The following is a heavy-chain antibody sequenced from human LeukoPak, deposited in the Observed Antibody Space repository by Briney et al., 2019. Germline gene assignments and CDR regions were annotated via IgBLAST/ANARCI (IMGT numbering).Heavy chain of an antibody. J-gene: IGHJ4*02. CDR1: GGSISSYY. Sequence: PSETLSLTCTVSGGSISSYYWSWIRQPAGKGLEWIGRIYTSGSTYYNPSLKSRVTISVDTSKNQFSLKLSSVTAADTAVYYCARSDCSGGSCYSPFFDYWGQGTLVTVSS. V-gene: IGHV4-4*07. CDR3: ARSDCSGGSCYSPFFDY. D-gene: IGHD2-15*01. CDR2: IYTSGST.